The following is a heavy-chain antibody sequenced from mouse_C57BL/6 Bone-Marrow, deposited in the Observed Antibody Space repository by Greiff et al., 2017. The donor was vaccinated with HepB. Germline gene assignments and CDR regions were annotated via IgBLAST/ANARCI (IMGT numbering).Heavy chain of an antibody. D-gene: IGHD2-12*01. J-gene: IGHJ2*01. Sequence: QVQLQQPGAELVKPGASVKLSCKASGYTFTSYWMHWVKQRPGQGLEWIGMIHPNSGSTNYNEKFKSKATLTVDKSSSTAYMQLSSLTSEDSAVYYCARWGYSPFYFDYWGQGTTLTVSS. CDR3: ARWGYSPFYFDY. V-gene: IGHV1-64*01. CDR1: GYTFTSYW. CDR2: IHPNSGST.